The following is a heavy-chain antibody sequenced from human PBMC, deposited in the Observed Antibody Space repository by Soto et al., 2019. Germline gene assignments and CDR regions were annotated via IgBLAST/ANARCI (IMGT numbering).Heavy chain of an antibody. D-gene: IGHD3-3*01. V-gene: IGHV3-21*01. J-gene: IGHJ4*02. CDR1: GFTFSSYS. CDR3: ARSVTIFGVVILYYFGY. CDR2: ISSSSSYI. Sequence: GGSLRLSCAASGFTFSSYSMNWVRQAPGKGLEWVSSISSSSSYIYYADSVEGRFTISRDNAKNSLYLQMNSLRAEDTAVYYCARSVTIFGVVILYYFGYWGQGTLVTVSS.